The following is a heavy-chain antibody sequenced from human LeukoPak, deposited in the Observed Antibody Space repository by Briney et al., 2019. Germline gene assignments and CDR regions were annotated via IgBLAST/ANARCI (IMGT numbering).Heavy chain of an antibody. V-gene: IGHV1-2*02. CDR3: ARDRGMIVVDPSAFDI. J-gene: IGHJ3*02. CDR2: INPNSGGT. D-gene: IGHD3-22*01. Sequence: EASVKVSCKASGYTFTGYYMHWVRQAPGQGLEWMGWINPNSGGTNYAQKFQGRVTMTRDTSISTAYMELSRLRSDDTAVYYCARDRGMIVVDPSAFDIWGQGTMVTVSS. CDR1: GYTFTGYY.